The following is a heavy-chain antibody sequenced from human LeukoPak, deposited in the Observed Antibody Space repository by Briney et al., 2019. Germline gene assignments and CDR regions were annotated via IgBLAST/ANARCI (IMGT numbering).Heavy chain of an antibody. D-gene: IGHD3-10*01. J-gene: IGHJ3*01. Sequence: ASVKVSCKTSGYTFTSYYIHWLRQAPGQRFEWMGWSDPKSGATKYEHFQGRVTMTRDTSISTAYMELSRLTSDDTAVYYCARGNFYDNKGYSPELRYWGQGTMVTVSS. CDR3: ARGNFYDNKGYSPELRY. CDR1: GYTFTSYY. V-gene: IGHV1-2*02. CDR2: SDPKSGAT.